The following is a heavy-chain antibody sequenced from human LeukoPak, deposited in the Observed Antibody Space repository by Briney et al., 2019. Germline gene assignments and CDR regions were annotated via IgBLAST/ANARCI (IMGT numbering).Heavy chain of an antibody. J-gene: IGHJ4*02. V-gene: IGHV1-8*01. Sequence: ASVKVSCKASGYTFTSYDINWVRQATGQGLEWMGWMNPSSGNTGYAQKFQGRVTMTRNTSISTAYMELSSLRSEDTAVYYCARESPSSGSYVFDYWGQGTLVTVSS. CDR3: ARESPSSGSYVFDY. CDR1: GYTFTSYD. CDR2: MNPSSGNT. D-gene: IGHD3-10*01.